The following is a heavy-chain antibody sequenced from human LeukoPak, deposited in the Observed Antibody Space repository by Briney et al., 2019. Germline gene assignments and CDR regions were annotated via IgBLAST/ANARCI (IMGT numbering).Heavy chain of an antibody. CDR1: GFTFSRFW. CDR3: ARRYMATSAEDFDY. CDR2: INQDGSEI. V-gene: IGHV3-7*01. Sequence: GGSLRLSCAASGFTFSRFWMTWVRQAPGKGLEWVANINQDGSEIYYVDSVKGRFTISRDNAKNSLYLQMDSLRAEDAAVYYCARRYMATSAEDFDYWGQGTLVTVSS. D-gene: IGHD5-24*01. J-gene: IGHJ4*02.